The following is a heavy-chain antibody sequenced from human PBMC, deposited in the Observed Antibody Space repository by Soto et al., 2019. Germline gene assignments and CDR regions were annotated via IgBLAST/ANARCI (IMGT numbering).Heavy chain of an antibody. Sequence: ASVKVSCKASGYTFTSYAMHWVRQAPGQRLEWMGWINAGNGNTKYSQKFQGRVTITRDTSASTAYMELSSLRSEDTAVYYCARAEGGFWSGYYTYYFDYWGQGTLVTVSS. CDR3: ARAEGGFWSGYYTYYFDY. V-gene: IGHV1-3*01. J-gene: IGHJ4*02. D-gene: IGHD3-3*01. CDR2: INAGNGNT. CDR1: GYTFTSYA.